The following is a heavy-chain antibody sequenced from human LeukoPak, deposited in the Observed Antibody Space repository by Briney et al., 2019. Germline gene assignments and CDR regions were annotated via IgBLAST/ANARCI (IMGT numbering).Heavy chain of an antibody. CDR2: INHSGST. Sequence: SETLSLTCAVYGGSFSGYYWSWIRQPPGKGLEWIGEINHSGSTNYNPSLKSRVTISVDTSKNQFSLKLSSVTAADTAVYYCARSLVRGRFDPWGQGTLVTVSS. J-gene: IGHJ5*02. D-gene: IGHD6-6*01. V-gene: IGHV4-34*01. CDR1: GGSFSGYY. CDR3: ARSLVRGRFDP.